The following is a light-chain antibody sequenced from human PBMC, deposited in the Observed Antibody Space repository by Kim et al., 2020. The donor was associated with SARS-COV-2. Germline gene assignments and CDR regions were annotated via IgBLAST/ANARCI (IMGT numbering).Light chain of an antibody. Sequence: QSVLTQPPSVSGAPGQRVTISCTGSSSNIGAGYDVHWYQQLPGTAPKLLIYGNNSRPSGVPDRFSASKSGTSASLAITGLQAEDEADYYCQSYDSGLSGYVFGTGTKVTVL. CDR3: QSYDSGLSGYV. V-gene: IGLV1-40*01. CDR2: GNN. J-gene: IGLJ1*01. CDR1: SSNIGAGYD.